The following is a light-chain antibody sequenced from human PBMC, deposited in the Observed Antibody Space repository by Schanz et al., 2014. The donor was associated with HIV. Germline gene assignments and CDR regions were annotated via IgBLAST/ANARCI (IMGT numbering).Light chain of an antibody. V-gene: IGLV1-44*01. Sequence: QPVLTQPPSASGTPGQRVTISCSGSRSNIGSNTVNWHQQLPRTAPKLLIYSNNQRPSGLPDRFSGSKSGTSASLAISGLQSEDEADYYCAACDDSLKGVILGGGTKLPV. CDR1: RSNIGSNT. CDR3: AACDDSLKGVI. J-gene: IGLJ2*01. CDR2: SNN.